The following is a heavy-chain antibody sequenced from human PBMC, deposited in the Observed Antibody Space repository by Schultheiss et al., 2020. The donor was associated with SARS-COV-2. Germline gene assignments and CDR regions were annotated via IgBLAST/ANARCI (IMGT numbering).Heavy chain of an antibody. J-gene: IGHJ4*02. V-gene: IGHV3-23*01. CDR2: ISGSGGST. D-gene: IGHD3-9*01. CDR3: ARGHETEYDILTGVYDF. CDR1: GFTFSSYA. Sequence: GGSLRLSCAASGFTFSSYAMSWVRQAPGKGLEWVSAISGSGGSTYYADSVKGRFTISRDNPKNTLYLQMNSLGDEDTAVYYCARGHETEYDILTGVYDFWGQGTLVTVSS.